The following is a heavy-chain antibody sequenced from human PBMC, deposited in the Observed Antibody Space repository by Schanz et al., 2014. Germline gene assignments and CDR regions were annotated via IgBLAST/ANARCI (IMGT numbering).Heavy chain of an antibody. CDR1: GYTFTSSG. Sequence: QVQLVQSGAEVKKPGASVKVSCKASGYTFTSSGFSWVRQAPGQGLEWMGWINGYNAHTNYAQKFQGRVTMTTDTSTSTVYMELSSLRSEDTAVYYCVRNRRGAVASDAFDIWGQGTMVTVSS. CDR2: INGYNAHT. CDR3: VRNRRGAVASDAFDI. D-gene: IGHD6-19*01. J-gene: IGHJ3*02. V-gene: IGHV1-18*01.